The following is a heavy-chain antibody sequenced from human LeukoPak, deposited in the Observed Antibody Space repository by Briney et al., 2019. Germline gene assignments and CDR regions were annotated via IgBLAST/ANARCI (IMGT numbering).Heavy chain of an antibody. CDR2: INHSGST. V-gene: IGHV4-34*01. CDR3: AGFNTVDY. D-gene: IGHD2-8*02. Sequence: PSETLSLTCAVYGGSFSGYYWTWIRQPPGKGLEWLGEINHSGSTNYNPSLKSQVTISVDTSKNQFSLKLSSVTAADTAVYYCAGFNTVDYWGQGTLVTVSS. J-gene: IGHJ4*02. CDR1: GGSFSGYY.